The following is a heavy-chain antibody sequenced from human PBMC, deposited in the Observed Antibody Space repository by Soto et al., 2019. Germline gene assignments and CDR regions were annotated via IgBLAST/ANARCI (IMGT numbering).Heavy chain of an antibody. D-gene: IGHD5-12*01. J-gene: IGHJ6*02. CDR1: GYTFTSYG. CDR2: ISAYNGNT. Sequence: ASVKVSCKASGYTFTSYGISWVRQAPGQGLEWMGWISAYNGNTNYAQKLQGRVTMTTDTSTSTAYMELRSLRPDDTAVYYCASEGGVATMNYYSSGMDVWGQGTTVTVSS. CDR3: ASEGGVATMNYYSSGMDV. V-gene: IGHV1-18*01.